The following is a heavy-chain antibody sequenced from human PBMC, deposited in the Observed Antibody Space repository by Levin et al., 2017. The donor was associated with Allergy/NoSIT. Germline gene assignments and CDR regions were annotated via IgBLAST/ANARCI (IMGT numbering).Heavy chain of an antibody. J-gene: IGHJ4*02. CDR3: AKVGPTTGADYYFDY. CDR1: GFTFSSYG. Sequence: GESLKISCAASGFTFSSYGMHWVRQAPGKGLEWVAVISYDGSNKYYADSVKGRFTISRDNSKNTLYLQMNSLRAEDTAVYYCAKVGPTTGADYYFDYWGQGTLVTVSS. CDR2: ISYDGSNK. V-gene: IGHV3-30*18. D-gene: IGHD1-26*01.